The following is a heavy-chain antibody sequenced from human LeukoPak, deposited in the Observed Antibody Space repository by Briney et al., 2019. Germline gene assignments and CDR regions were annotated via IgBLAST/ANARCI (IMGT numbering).Heavy chain of an antibody. CDR2: ISSSSSYI. V-gene: IGHV3-21*01. Sequence: GGSLRLSRAASGFTFSSYSMNWVRQAPGKGLEWVSSISSSSSYIYYADSVKGRFTISRDNAKNSLYLQMNSLRAEDTAVYYCAREISDGSYFDYWGQGTLVTVSS. CDR3: AREISDGSYFDY. CDR1: GFTFSSYS. J-gene: IGHJ4*02. D-gene: IGHD1-26*01.